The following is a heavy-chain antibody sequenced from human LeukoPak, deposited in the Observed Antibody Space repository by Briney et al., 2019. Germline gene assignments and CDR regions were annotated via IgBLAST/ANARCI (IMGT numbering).Heavy chain of an antibody. J-gene: IGHJ3*02. CDR1: GGSISSSSYY. CDR3: ARPLLGNCGGDCYVDDAFDI. Sequence: SETLSLTCTVSGGSISSSSYYWGWIRQPPGKGLEWIGSIYYSGSTYYNPSLKSRVTISVDTSKNQFSLKLSSVTAADTAVYYCARPLLGNCGGDCYVDDAFDIWGQGTMVTVSS. D-gene: IGHD2-21*02. V-gene: IGHV4-39*01. CDR2: IYYSGST.